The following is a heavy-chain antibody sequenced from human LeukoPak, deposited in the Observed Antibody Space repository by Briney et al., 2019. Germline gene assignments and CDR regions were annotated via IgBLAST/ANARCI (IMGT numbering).Heavy chain of an antibody. CDR1: GGSISSYY. CDR2: IYYSGST. D-gene: IGHD4-17*01. Sequence: PSETLSLTCTVSGGSISSYYWSWIRQPPGKGLEWIGYIYYSGSTNYNPSLKSRVTISVDTSKNQFSLKLSSVTAADTAVYYCARVDDGDLYTYDYWGQGTLVTVSS. CDR3: ARVDDGDLYTYDY. J-gene: IGHJ4*02. V-gene: IGHV4-59*01.